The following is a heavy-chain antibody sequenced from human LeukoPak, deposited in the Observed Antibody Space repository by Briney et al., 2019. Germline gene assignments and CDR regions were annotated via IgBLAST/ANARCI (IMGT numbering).Heavy chain of an antibody. CDR1: GFTFYSYK. CDR2: ISSSGTTI. D-gene: IGHD5-18*01. V-gene: IGHV3-48*03. Sequence: GGSLRLSCAASGFTFYSYKMNWVRQAPGKGLEWVSYISSSGTTIYYADSVKGRFTISRDNAKNTLYLQMNSLRAEDTAVYYCASTSGYSFGPDYFDYWGQGTLVTVSS. J-gene: IGHJ4*02. CDR3: ASTSGYSFGPDYFDY.